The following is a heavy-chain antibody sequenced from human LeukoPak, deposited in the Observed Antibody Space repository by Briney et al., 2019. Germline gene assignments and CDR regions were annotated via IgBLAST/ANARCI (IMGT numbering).Heavy chain of an antibody. CDR1: GFTVSSNY. J-gene: IGHJ4*02. CDR3: AKDLRERDADYLLFDF. V-gene: IGHV3-53*01. CDR2: IYSGGST. Sequence: GGSLRLSCAASGFTVSSNYMSWVRQAPGKELEWVSVIYSGGSTYYAGSVKGRFTVSRDNSKSTVFLQMNSLRAEDTAVYYCAKDLRERDADYLLFDFWGQGTLVTVSS. D-gene: IGHD3-16*01.